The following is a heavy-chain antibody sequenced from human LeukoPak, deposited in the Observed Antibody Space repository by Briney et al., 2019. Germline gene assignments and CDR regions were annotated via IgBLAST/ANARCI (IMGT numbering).Heavy chain of an antibody. Sequence: ASVKVSCKASGYIFTSYGISWVRQAPGQGLEWMGWISVYNGNTNYPQRLQGRVTMTTDTSTTTAYMELRSLRPDDTAVYYCARDINGYYYDSHGYYPTDLWGQGTLVTVSP. CDR2: ISVYNGNT. D-gene: IGHD3-22*01. CDR3: ARDINGYYYDSHGYYPTDL. V-gene: IGHV1-18*01. CDR1: GYIFTSYG. J-gene: IGHJ5*02.